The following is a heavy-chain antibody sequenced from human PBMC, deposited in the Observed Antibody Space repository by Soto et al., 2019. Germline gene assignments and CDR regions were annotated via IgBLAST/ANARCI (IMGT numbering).Heavy chain of an antibody. Sequence: ASVKVSCKASTFTFTSSAVQWVRQARGQRLEWIGWIVVGSGNTKYAQNFQERVTITRDMSSGTAYLELSSVTAADTAVYYCARGGVAVAGTHWYFQHWGQGTLVTVSS. D-gene: IGHD6-19*01. CDR1: TFTFTSSA. V-gene: IGHV1-58*01. J-gene: IGHJ1*01. CDR2: IVVGSGNT. CDR3: ARGGVAVAGTHWYFQH.